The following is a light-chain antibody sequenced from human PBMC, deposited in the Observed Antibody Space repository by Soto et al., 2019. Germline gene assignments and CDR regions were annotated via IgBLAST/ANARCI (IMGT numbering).Light chain of an antibody. CDR1: SSDVGIYNY. V-gene: IGLV2-14*01. J-gene: IGLJ3*02. CDR2: EVY. CDR3: TSFTTSRIWV. Sequence: ALTQPASMSGSPGQSITISCTGTSSDVGIYNYVSWYQQHPGKAPKLIICEVYNRPSGVSNRFSGSKSGNTASLTISGLRPEDEADYYCTSFTTSRIWVFGGGTKLTVL.